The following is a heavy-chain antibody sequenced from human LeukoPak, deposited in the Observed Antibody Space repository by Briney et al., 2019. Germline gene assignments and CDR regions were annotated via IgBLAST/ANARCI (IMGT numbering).Heavy chain of an antibody. CDR2: INHSGST. CDR1: GGSFSGYY. V-gene: IGHV4-34*01. CDR3: ARLPDTAMVDGLDY. D-gene: IGHD5-18*01. J-gene: IGHJ4*02. Sequence: PSETLSLTCAVYGGSFSGYYWSWIRQPPGKGLEWIGEINHSGSTNYNPSLKSRDTISVDTSKNQFSLKLSSVTAADTAVYYCARLPDTAMVDGLDYWGQGTLVTVSS.